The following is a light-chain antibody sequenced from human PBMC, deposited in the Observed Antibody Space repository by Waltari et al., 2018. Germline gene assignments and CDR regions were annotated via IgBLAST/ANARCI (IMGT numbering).Light chain of an antibody. CDR2: DAS. CDR3: QHYVRLPAT. CDR1: QSVGRS. Sequence: EIVLTQSPGTLSLSPGERATLACRASQSVGRSLAWYQPKPGEAPRLIIYDASRRATGIPARCSGSGSGTDFSLTISTLEPEDFAVYYCQHYVRLPATFGQGTKVEI. V-gene: IGKV3-20*01. J-gene: IGKJ1*01.